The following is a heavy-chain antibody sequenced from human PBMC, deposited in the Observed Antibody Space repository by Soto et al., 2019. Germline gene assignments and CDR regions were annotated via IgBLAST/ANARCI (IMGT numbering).Heavy chain of an antibody. CDR3: GRSASRTNFHPEYYLNYYLDV. Sequence: DVQLLESGGGWVQPGGSLRLSCAASEFTFKNYAMSCVRQAPGKGLEWVSAISGSGGSTYSADSVKGRFTISRDNSKNTVYLQMDSRRVADTATYYGGRSASRTNFHPEYYLNYYLDVWAKGTTVSVSS. V-gene: IGHV3-23*01. CDR2: ISGSGGST. CDR1: EFTFKNYA. J-gene: IGHJ6*03.